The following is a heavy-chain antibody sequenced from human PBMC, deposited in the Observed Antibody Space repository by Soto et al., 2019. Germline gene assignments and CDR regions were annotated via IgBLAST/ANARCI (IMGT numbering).Heavy chain of an antibody. CDR3: AREDIVGSNCFDY. D-gene: IGHD5-12*01. J-gene: IGHJ4*02. CDR2: INPNSGGT. V-gene: IGHV1-2*04. Sequence: ASVKVSCKASGYTFTGYYMHWVRQAPGQGLEWMGWINPNSGGTNYAQKFQGWVTMTRDTFISTAYMELSRLRSDDTAVYYCAREDIVGSNCFDYWGQGTLVTVSS. CDR1: GYTFTGYY.